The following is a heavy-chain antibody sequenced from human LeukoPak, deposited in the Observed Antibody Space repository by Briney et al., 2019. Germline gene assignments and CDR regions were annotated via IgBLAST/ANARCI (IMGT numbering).Heavy chain of an antibody. CDR1: RFTLSNYW. Sequence: PGGSLRLSCAASRFTLSNYWMSWVRQAPGKGLEWVSYISSGSSTIYYADSVKGRFTISRDNAKNSLYLQMNSLGAEDTAVYYCARWCSSSSCFRGFDYWGQGTLVTVSS. V-gene: IGHV3-48*01. D-gene: IGHD2-2*01. CDR3: ARWCSSSSCFRGFDY. J-gene: IGHJ4*02. CDR2: ISSGSSTI.